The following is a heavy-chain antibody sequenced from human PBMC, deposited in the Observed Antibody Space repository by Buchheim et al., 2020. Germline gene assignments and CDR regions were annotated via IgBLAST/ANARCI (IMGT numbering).Heavy chain of an antibody. CDR3: ARGDSSGYQDY. V-gene: IGHV4-34*01. D-gene: IGHD3-22*01. Sequence: QVQLQQWGAGLLKPSETLSLTCAVYGGSFSDYYWSWIRQPPGKGLEWIGYIYYSGSTYYNPSLKSRVTISVDTSKNQFSLKLSSVTAADTAVYYCARGDSSGYQDYWSQGTL. J-gene: IGHJ4*02. CDR2: IYYSGST. CDR1: GGSFSDYY.